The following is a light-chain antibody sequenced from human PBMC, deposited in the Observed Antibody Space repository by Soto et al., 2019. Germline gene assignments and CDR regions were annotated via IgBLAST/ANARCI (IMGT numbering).Light chain of an antibody. Sequence: EIVLTQSPGTLSLSPGERATLSCRASQSVSSSHLAWYQHKPGQAPRLLIYAASSRATGSPDRFSGGGSGTDFTLTISSLEPEDFAVYYCQQRSNWPRTFGGGTKVDIK. V-gene: IGKV3D-20*02. CDR2: AAS. CDR3: QQRSNWPRT. J-gene: IGKJ4*01. CDR1: QSVSSSH.